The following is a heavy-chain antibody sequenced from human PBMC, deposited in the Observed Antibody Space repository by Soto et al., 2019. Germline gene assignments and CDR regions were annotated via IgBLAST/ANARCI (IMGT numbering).Heavy chain of an antibody. CDR3: ASVRGGYYYAMDV. J-gene: IGHJ6*02. Sequence: SATLSLTCAVSGGSISSSNWWSWVRQPPGKGLEWIGAIYHSGSTNYNPSLKSRVTISVDKSKNQFSLKLSSVTAADTAVYYCASVRGGYYYAMDVWGQGTTVT. D-gene: IGHD3-10*02. CDR2: IYHSGST. V-gene: IGHV4-4*02. CDR1: GGSISSSNW.